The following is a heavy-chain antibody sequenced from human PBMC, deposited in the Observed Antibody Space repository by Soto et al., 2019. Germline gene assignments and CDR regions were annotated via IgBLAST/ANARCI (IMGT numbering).Heavy chain of an antibody. J-gene: IGHJ6*02. D-gene: IGHD3-3*01. Sequence: SETLSLTCAVYGGSFSGYYWSWIRQPPGKGLEWIGEINHSGSTNYNPSLKSRVTISVDTSKNQFSLKLSSVTAADTAVYYCARWGAIRFLEWLTDYYYGMDVWGQGTTVTVSS. CDR1: GGSFSGYY. CDR2: INHSGST. V-gene: IGHV4-34*01. CDR3: ARWGAIRFLEWLTDYYYGMDV.